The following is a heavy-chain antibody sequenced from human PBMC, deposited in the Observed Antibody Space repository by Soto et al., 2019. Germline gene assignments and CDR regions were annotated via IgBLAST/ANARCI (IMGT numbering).Heavy chain of an antibody. D-gene: IGHD2-2*01. Sequence: PGGSLRLSCAASGFTFSSYAMSWVRQSSGKGLEWVSAISGSGGSTYYADSVKGRFTISRDNSKNTLYLQMNSLRAEDTAVYYCAKGYCSTTSCSFDYWGQGTLVTVSS. V-gene: IGHV3-23*01. J-gene: IGHJ4*02. CDR2: ISGSGGST. CDR1: GFTFSSYA. CDR3: AKGYCSTTSCSFDY.